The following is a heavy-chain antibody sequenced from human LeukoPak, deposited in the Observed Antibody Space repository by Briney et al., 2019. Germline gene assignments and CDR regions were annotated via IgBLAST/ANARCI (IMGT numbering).Heavy chain of an antibody. Sequence: ASVKVSCKASGGTFSSYAISWVRQAPGQGLEWMGRIIPILGIANYAQKFQGRVTITADKSASTAYMELSSLRSEDTAVYYCARDANVITMVRGVIKWFDPWGQGTLVTVSS. V-gene: IGHV1-69*04. CDR3: ARDANVITMVRGVIKWFDP. D-gene: IGHD3-10*01. CDR1: GGTFSSYA. CDR2: IIPILGIA. J-gene: IGHJ5*02.